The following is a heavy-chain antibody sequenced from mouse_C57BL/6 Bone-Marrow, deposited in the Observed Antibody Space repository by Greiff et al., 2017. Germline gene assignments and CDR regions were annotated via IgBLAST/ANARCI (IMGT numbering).Heavy chain of an antibody. V-gene: IGHV5-6*01. CDR3: ERHGNYWAMDY. D-gene: IGHD2-1*01. CDR2: ISSGGSYT. CDR1: GFTFSSYG. Sequence: EVKLVESGGDLVKPGGSLKLSCAASGFTFSSYGMSWVRQTPDKRLEWVATISSGGSYTYYPDSVKGRFTISRDNAKNTLYLQMSSLKSEDTAMYYCERHGNYWAMDYWGQGTSVTVSS. J-gene: IGHJ4*01.